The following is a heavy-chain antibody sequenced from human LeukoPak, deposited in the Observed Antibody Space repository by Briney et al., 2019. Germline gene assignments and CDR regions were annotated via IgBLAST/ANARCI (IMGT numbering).Heavy chain of an antibody. CDR3: ARHASDSSGFYNYYGMDV. V-gene: IGHV4-39*01. D-gene: IGHD3-22*01. J-gene: IGHJ6*02. CDR1: GGSTSTSNFY. CDR2: IYYSGST. Sequence: PSETLSLTCTVPGGSTSTSNFYWGWIRLPPGKGLEWIGSIYYSGSTSYNPSLKSRVTISVDTSKNQFSLRLSFVTAADTAVYYCARHASDSSGFYNYYGMDVWGQGTRSPSP.